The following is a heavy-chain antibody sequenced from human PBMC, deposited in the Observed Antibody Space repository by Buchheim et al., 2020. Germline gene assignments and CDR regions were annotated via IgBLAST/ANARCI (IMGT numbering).Heavy chain of an antibody. Sequence: EVQLVESGGGLVQPGGSLRLSCAASGFTFSTYSMNWVRQAPGEGLEWLSSISSSSSHIYYAGSVKVRFPISRDDAKHSLYLQMNSLGVEDTAVYYCAGESSASWGYWGQGTL. CDR3: AGESSASWGY. CDR1: GFTFSTYS. V-gene: IGHV3-21*01. J-gene: IGHJ4*02. CDR2: ISSSSSHI. D-gene: IGHD3-16*01.